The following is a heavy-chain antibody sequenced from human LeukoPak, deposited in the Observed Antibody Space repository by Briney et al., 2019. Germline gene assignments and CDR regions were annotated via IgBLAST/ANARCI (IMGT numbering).Heavy chain of an antibody. V-gene: IGHV1-18*01. J-gene: IGHJ4*02. Sequence: EASVKVSCMASGYTFTSYGISWVRQAPGQGLEWMAWISAYNGVTNSAQKFRGRVTMTTDTSTSTAYMELRCLRSDHTAVYYCARDKGKRDHFRFFDYWGQGTLVTVSS. CDR3: ARDKGKRDHFRFFDY. CDR1: GYTFTSYG. CDR2: ISAYNGVT.